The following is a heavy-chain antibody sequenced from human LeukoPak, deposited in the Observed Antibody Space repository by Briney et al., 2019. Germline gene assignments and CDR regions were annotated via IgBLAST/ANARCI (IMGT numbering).Heavy chain of an antibody. D-gene: IGHD1-26*01. V-gene: IGHV3-30*02. J-gene: IGHJ3*02. CDR3: ARRTAHSGISRDAFDI. CDR1: GFTFSSYG. CDR2: IRYDGSNK. Sequence: GGSLRLSCAASGFTFSSYGMHWVRQAPGKGLEWVAFIRYDGSNKYYADSVKGRFTISRDNSKNTLYLQMNSLRAEDTAVYYCARRTAHSGISRDAFDIWGQGTMVTVSS.